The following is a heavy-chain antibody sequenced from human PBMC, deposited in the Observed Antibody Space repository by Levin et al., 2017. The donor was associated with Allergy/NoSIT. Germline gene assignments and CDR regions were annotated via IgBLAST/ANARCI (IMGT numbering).Heavy chain of an antibody. CDR1: GFTFSSYE. J-gene: IGHJ6*02. CDR2: ISSSGSTI. V-gene: IGHV3-48*03. Sequence: GGSLRLSCAASGFTFSSYEMNWVRQAPGKGLEWVSYISSSGSTIYYADSVKGRFTISRDNAKNSLYLQMNSLRAEDTAVYYCAREGSSSSFDYYGMDVWGQGTTVTVSS. CDR3: AREGSSSSFDYYGMDV. D-gene: IGHD6-6*01.